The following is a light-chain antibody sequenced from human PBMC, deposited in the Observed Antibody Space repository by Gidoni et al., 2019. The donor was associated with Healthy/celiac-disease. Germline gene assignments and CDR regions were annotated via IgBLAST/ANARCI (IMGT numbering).Light chain of an antibody. V-gene: IGKV3-15*01. CDR3: QQYNNWPRT. CDR1: QSVSSN. J-gene: IGKJ1*01. Sequence: EIVMTQSPATLSVSPGERATLSCRANQSVSSNLAWYQQKPGQAPRLLIYGASIRATGIPARFRGSGAGTEFTLTISSLQSEDFAVYYCQQYNNWPRTFGQGTKVEIK. CDR2: GAS.